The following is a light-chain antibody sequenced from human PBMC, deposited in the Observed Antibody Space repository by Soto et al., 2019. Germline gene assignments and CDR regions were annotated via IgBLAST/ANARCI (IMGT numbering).Light chain of an antibody. V-gene: IGLV2-8*01. CDR3: NSYAGSNNLV. CDR2: EVT. J-gene: IGLJ2*01. Sequence: QSALTQPPSASGSPGQSVTISCTGTSSDVGAYTYVSWYQQHPVKAPNLLLYEVTKRPSGVPDRFSGSKSGNTASLTVPGLQPEDEADYYCNSYAGSNNLVFGGGTQLTVL. CDR1: SSDVGAYTY.